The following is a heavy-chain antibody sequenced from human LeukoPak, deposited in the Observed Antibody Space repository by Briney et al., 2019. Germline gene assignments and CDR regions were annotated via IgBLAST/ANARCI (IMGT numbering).Heavy chain of an antibody. J-gene: IGHJ4*02. CDR1: GLTFKNAW. Sequence: GGSLRLSCAASGLTFKNAWMNWVRQAPGKGLEWVGRIRSKTDGGTTDNAAPVKGRFTISRDDSKNTLFLQMNSLKTEDTAVYYCATDYYGSGSPGFGYWGQGNMVTVSS. CDR2: IRSKTDGGTT. D-gene: IGHD3-10*01. CDR3: ATDYYGSGSPGFGY. V-gene: IGHV3-15*07.